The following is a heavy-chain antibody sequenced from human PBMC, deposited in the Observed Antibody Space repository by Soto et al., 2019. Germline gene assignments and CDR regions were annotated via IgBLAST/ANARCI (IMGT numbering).Heavy chain of an antibody. J-gene: IGHJ5*02. V-gene: IGHV4-61*01. Sequence: QVQLQESGPGLVKPSETLSLTCTVSGGSVSSGSYYWSWIRQPPGKGLEWIGYIYYSGSTNYNPSLRSGVTISVDTSKSQFSLKVSSVTAADTAVYYCAREEPAAMASWFDPWGQGTLVTVSS. CDR2: IYYSGST. D-gene: IGHD2-2*01. CDR1: GGSVSSGSYY. CDR3: AREEPAAMASWFDP.